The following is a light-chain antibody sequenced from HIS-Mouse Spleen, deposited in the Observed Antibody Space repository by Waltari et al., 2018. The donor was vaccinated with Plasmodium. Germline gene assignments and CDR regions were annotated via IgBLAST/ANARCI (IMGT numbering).Light chain of an antibody. Sequence: EIVMTQSPATLSVSPGERATLSCRASQSVSSNVAWYQQKPGQPPRLLIYGASTRATGIPARFSSSGSGTEFTLTISSLQSEDFAVYYCQQYNNWSFTFGPGTKVDIK. CDR1: QSVSSN. CDR3: QQYNNWSFT. CDR2: GAS. V-gene: IGKV3-15*01. J-gene: IGKJ3*01.